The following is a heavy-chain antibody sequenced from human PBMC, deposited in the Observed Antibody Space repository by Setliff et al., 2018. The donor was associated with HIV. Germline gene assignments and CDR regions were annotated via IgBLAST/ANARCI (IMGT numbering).Heavy chain of an antibody. V-gene: IGHV4-61*09. J-gene: IGHJ6*03. D-gene: IGHD3-9*01. CDR1: GGSISRGDYY. Sequence: PSETLSLTCTVSGGSISRGDYYWNWIRQPAGKGLEWIGHIYTSGSTSGSTYYNPSLKSRVIISVDMSKNQFSLNLSSVTAADTAVYYCARGAPYYDILTGYYSYYYYYMDVWGKGTTVTVSS. CDR2: IYTSGSTSGST. CDR3: ARGAPYYDILTGYYSYYYYYMDV.